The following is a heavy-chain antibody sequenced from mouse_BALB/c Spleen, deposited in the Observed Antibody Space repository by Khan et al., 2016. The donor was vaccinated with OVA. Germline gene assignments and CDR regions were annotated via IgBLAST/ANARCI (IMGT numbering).Heavy chain of an antibody. CDR1: GFTFSSFA. V-gene: IGHV5-9-3*01. D-gene: IGHD2-2*01. CDR2: VSTGGHYT. J-gene: IGHJ4*01. Sequence: EVELVESGGGVVKPGGSLKLACSASGFTFSSFAMSWVRQTPEKRLEWVATVSTGGHYTFYPDSVRGRFIISRDNARNTLYLQRSSLRTEDTAMYYCARSLVDYYAMDYWGQGTSVTVSS. CDR3: ARSLVDYYAMDY.